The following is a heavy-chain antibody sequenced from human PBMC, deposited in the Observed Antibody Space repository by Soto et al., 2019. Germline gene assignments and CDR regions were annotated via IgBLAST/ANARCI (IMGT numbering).Heavy chain of an antibody. Sequence: QVQLVQSGAEVKKPGSSVKVSCKASGGTFSSYTISWVRQAPGQGLEWMGRIIPILGIANYAQKFQGRVTXTXEXSPXTAYMGLSSLRSEDTAVYYCAREEYYYGSGAFFDYWGQGTLVTVSS. D-gene: IGHD3-10*01. V-gene: IGHV1-69*08. CDR2: IIPILGIA. CDR1: GGTFSSYT. J-gene: IGHJ4*02. CDR3: AREEYYYGSGAFFDY.